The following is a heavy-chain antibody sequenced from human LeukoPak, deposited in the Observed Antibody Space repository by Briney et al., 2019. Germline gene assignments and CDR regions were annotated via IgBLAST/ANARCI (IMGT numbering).Heavy chain of an antibody. CDR3: ARGPGYGDIYYYYYMDV. CDR1: GGTFSSYA. Sequence: SVKVSCKASGGTFSSYAISWVRQAPGQGLEWMGGIIPIFGTANYAQKFQGRVTITTDESTSTAYMELSSLRSEDTAVYYCARGPGYGDIYYYYYMDVWGKGTTVTVSS. CDR2: IIPIFGTA. V-gene: IGHV1-69*05. D-gene: IGHD4/OR15-4a*01. J-gene: IGHJ6*03.